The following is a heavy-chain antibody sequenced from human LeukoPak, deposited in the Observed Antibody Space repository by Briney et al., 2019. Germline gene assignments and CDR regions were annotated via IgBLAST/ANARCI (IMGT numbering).Heavy chain of an antibody. CDR2: IYYSGST. D-gene: IGHD3-22*01. V-gene: IGHV4-31*03. Sequence: SQTLSLTCTVSGGSISSGDYYWSWIRQHPGKGLEWIGYIYYSGSTYYNPSLKSRVTISVDTSKNQFSLKLSSVTAADTAVYYCAREYYYDSSASTSAGAFDIWGQGTMVTVSS. CDR3: AREYYYDSSASTSAGAFDI. CDR1: GGSISSGDYY. J-gene: IGHJ3*02.